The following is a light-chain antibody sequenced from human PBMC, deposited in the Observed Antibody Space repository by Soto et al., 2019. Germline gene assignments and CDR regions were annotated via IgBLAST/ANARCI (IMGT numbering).Light chain of an antibody. V-gene: IGLV1-44*01. Sequence: QAVVTQPPSASGTPGQRVTISCSGSSSNIGINSVNWYQQLPGTAPKLLMYSNNQRPSGVPDRFSGSKSGTSASLAISGLQSEDEADYYCAAWDDSLNGPVFGGGTKLTVL. CDR1: SSNIGINS. CDR3: AAWDDSLNGPV. J-gene: IGLJ3*02. CDR2: SNN.